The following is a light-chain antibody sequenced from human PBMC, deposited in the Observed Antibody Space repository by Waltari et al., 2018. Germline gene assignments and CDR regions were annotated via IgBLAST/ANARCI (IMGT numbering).Light chain of an antibody. J-gene: IGKJ1*01. CDR2: DTS. CDR3: QQSYSPLST. Sequence: DIQMTQSPSPLSASVGDRVTITCRASQSISTYLNWYQQKPGKAPKLLISDTSSLQSGVPSRFSGRGSGTDFTLTISSLQAEDLATYYCQQSYSPLSTFGQGTKVEIK. V-gene: IGKV1-39*01. CDR1: QSISTY.